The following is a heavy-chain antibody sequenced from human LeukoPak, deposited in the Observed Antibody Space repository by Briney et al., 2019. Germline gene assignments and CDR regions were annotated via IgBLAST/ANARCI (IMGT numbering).Heavy chain of an antibody. J-gene: IGHJ4*02. CDR3: AKDRDGYNRLAY. CDR2: ISYGGSNK. CDR1: GFTFSSYA. D-gene: IGHD5-24*01. V-gene: IGHV3-30*04. Sequence: PGRSLRLSCAASGFTFSSYAMHWVRQAPGKGLEWVAFISYGGSNKYYADSVKGRFTISRDNSKNTLYLQMNSLRAEDTAVYYCAKDRDGYNRLAYWGQGTLVTVSS.